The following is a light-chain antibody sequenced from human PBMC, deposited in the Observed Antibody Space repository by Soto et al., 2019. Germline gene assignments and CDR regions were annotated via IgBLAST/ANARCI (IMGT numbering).Light chain of an antibody. CDR3: GSWDSSLSAYV. CDR1: SSNIGGNS. J-gene: IGLJ1*01. V-gene: IGLV1-51*01. CDR2: DDD. Sequence: QSLRTQPPSVSAAPGQKFTISCSGSSSNIGGNSVSWYQQLPGTAPKLLIYDDDKRPSGIPDRFSGSKYGTSATLGITGFQTGDEADYYCGSWDSSLSAYVFATGTKVTVL.